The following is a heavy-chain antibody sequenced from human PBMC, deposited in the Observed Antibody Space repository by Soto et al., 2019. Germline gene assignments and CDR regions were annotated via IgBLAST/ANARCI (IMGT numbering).Heavy chain of an antibody. V-gene: IGHV5-51*01. J-gene: IGHJ4*02. CDR3: ATTFPYCSSTSCYVFDY. D-gene: IGHD2-2*01. CDR2: IYPGDSDT. CDR1: GYSFTSYW. Sequence: GESLKISCKGSGYSFTSYWIGWVRQMPGKGLEWMGIIYPGDSDTRYSPSFQGQVTISADKSISTAYLQWSSLKASDTAMYYCATTFPYCSSTSCYVFDYWGQGTLVTVSS.